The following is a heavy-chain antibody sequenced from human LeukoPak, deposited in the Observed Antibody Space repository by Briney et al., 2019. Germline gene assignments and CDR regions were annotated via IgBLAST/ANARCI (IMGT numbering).Heavy chain of an antibody. CDR1: GFTFSNAW. CDR2: IKSKTDGGTA. Sequence: GGSLRLSCAASGFTFSNAWMSWVRQAPGKGLEWVGRIKSKTDGGTADYAAPVKGRFTISRDDSKNTPYLQMNSLRTEDTAVYYCARQQLVFDHWGQGSLVTVSS. D-gene: IGHD6-13*01. J-gene: IGHJ4*02. V-gene: IGHV3-15*01. CDR3: ARQQLVFDH.